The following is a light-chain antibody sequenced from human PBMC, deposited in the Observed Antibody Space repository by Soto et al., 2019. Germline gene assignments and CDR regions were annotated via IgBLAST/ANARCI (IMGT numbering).Light chain of an antibody. CDR1: QGISSF. V-gene: IGKV1-9*01. CDR2: AAS. Sequence: IQLTQSPSFLSASVGDRVTITCRASQGISSFLAWYQQKPGKAPRLLIYAASTLQTGVPSRFSGSGSGTEVTLTVSSLQPEDSATYFCQQIKTFPITFGQGTRLDIK. J-gene: IGKJ5*01. CDR3: QQIKTFPIT.